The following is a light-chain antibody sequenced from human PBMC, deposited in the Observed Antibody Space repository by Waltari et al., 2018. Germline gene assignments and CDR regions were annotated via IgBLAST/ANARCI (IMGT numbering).Light chain of an antibody. J-gene: IGKJ1*01. CDR1: QNVNSN. CDR2: GAS. CDR3: QQHNDWPPWT. V-gene: IGKV3-15*01. Sequence: EIIMTQSPATLSLSPGERATISCRASQNVNSNLAWYQQKPGQAPRLLIYGASIRATGIPARFSGSGSGTQFTLTINSLQSEDSAVYFCQQHNDWPPWTFGQGTKVELK.